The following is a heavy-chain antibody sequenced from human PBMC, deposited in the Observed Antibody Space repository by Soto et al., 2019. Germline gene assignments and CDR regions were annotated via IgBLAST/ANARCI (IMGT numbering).Heavy chain of an antibody. CDR3: ARGWYSGRNWFDP. J-gene: IGHJ5*02. CDR2: TYYRSKWYN. CDR1: GDSVSSNSAA. D-gene: IGHD6-19*01. Sequence: QTLSLPCAISGDSVSSNSAAWNWIMQSPSRGLEWLGRTYYRSKWYNDYAVSVKSRITINPDTSKNQFSLQLNSVTPEDTAVYYCARGWYSGRNWFDPWGQGTLVTVSS. V-gene: IGHV6-1*01.